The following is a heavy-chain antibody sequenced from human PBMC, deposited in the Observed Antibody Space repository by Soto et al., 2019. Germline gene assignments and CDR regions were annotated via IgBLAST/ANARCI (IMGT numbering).Heavy chain of an antibody. D-gene: IGHD3-3*01. V-gene: IGHV4-30-4*08. J-gene: IGHJ4*02. Sequence: PSETLSLTCTVSGGSINSDSYHWTWIRQSPGKGLEWIGYIHHSGAFLYNPSFKSRLTISVDTSKNQFSLHLSSVTDADTVVYYCARVVTIFGVVIKVFDYWGQGTLVTVSS. CDR2: IHHSGAF. CDR3: ARVVTIFGVVIKVFDY. CDR1: GGSINSDSYH.